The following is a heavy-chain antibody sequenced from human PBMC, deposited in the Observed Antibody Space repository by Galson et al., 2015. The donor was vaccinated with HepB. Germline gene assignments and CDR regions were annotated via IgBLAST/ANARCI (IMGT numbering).Heavy chain of an antibody. CDR3: ARVVDGYNPRDAFDI. Sequence: SLRLSCAASGFTFSSYAMHWVRQAPGKGLEWVAVISYDGSNKYYADSVRGRFTISRDNSKNTLYLQMNSLRAEDTAVYYCARVVDGYNPRDAFDIWGQGTMVTVSS. CDR2: ISYDGSNK. J-gene: IGHJ3*02. CDR1: GFTFSSYA. D-gene: IGHD5-24*01. V-gene: IGHV3-30-3*01.